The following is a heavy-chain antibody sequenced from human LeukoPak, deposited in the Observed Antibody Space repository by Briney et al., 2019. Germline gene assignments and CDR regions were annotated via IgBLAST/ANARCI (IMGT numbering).Heavy chain of an antibody. V-gene: IGHV3-33*01. J-gene: IGHJ6*02. CDR2: IFYDGSNK. D-gene: IGHD4-11*01. Sequence: GSLRLSCAASGFTFSSYGMHWVRQAPGKGLEWVTVIFYDGSNKYYADSVKGRFSISGDNSKNTLYLQMNSLRAEDTAVYYCARVYSNSPEYGMDVWGQGTTVTVS. CDR3: ARVYSNSPEYGMDV. CDR1: GFTFSSYG.